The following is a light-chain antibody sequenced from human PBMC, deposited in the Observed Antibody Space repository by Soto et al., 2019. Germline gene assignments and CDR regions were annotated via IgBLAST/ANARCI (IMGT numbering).Light chain of an antibody. CDR1: DSNIGAGFD. V-gene: IGLV1-40*01. CDR3: QSYDTSLRGWV. CDR2: GNT. J-gene: IGLJ3*02. Sequence: QSILTQPPSVSGAPGQRVTISCTGSDSNIGAGFDVHWYQQLPGTAPRLLIYGNTNRPSGVPDRFSASKSGTSASLAITGLQAEDEADYYCQSYDTSLRGWVFGGGTKLTVL.